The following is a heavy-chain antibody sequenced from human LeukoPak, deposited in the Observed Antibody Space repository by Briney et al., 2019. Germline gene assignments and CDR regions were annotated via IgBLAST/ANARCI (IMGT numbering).Heavy chain of an antibody. D-gene: IGHD6-19*01. CDR3: ARPGSSGPYWYFDL. Sequence: PSETLSLTCTVSGGSISSSSYYWGWIRQPPGKGLEWIGNIYYSGSTYYNPSLKSRVTISVDTSRKQHSLKLSSVTAADTAVYYCARPGSSGPYWYFDLWGRGTLVTVSS. V-gene: IGHV4-39*01. J-gene: IGHJ2*01. CDR1: GGSISSSSYY. CDR2: IYYSGST.